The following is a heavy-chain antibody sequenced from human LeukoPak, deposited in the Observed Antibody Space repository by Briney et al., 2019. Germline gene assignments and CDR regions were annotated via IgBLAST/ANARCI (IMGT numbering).Heavy chain of an antibody. CDR2: ISGSGGST. V-gene: IGHV3-23*01. CDR1: GFTFSSYA. J-gene: IGHJ4*02. Sequence: GGSLRLSCAASGFTFSSYAMSWVRQAPGKGLEWVSAISGSGGSTYYADSVKGRFTISRDNSKNTLYLQMNSLRAEDTAVYYCAKDSSSWYWTGAIDYWGQGTLVTVSS. CDR3: AKDSSSWYWTGAIDY. D-gene: IGHD6-13*01.